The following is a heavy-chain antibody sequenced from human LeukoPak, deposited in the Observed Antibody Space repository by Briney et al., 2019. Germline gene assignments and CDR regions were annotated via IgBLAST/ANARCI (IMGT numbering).Heavy chain of an antibody. V-gene: IGHV3-48*02. CDR2: ISKTSRTI. Sequence: GRPLRLPCAASGTTFRSFSMNWVRQAPGMARKGLSYISKTSRTINYAESVRGRFTISRDNAKNSLYLQMNSLRDEDTAVYYCAAVPLVRGVTDTYDYWGQGTLVTVSS. CDR1: GTTFRSFS. J-gene: IGHJ4*02. CDR3: AAVPLVRGVTDTYDY. D-gene: IGHD3-10*02.